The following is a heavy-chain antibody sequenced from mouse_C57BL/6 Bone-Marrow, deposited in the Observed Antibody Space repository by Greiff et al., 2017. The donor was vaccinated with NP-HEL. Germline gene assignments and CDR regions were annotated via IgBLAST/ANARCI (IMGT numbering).Heavy chain of an antibody. CDR3: TRLGGGFAY. Sequence: VKLVESGAELVRPGASVTLSCKASGYTFTDYEMHWVKQTPVHGLEWIGAIDPETGGTAYNQKFKGKAILTADKSSSTAYMELRSLTSEDSAVYYCTRLGGGFAYWGQGTLVTVSA. J-gene: IGHJ3*01. V-gene: IGHV1-15*01. D-gene: IGHD4-1*01. CDR2: IDPETGGT. CDR1: GYTFTDYE.